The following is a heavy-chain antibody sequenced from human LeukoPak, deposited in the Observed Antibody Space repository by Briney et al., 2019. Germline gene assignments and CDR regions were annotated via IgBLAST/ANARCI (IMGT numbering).Heavy chain of an antibody. CDR1: GGSISDYY. Sequence: SETLSLTCTVSGGSISDYYWSWIRQPPGKGLEWIGYFSNSGTTNQNPSLKSRVTMSVDTSKNQFSLKLSSVTAADTAVYYCARGSNWGDYWGQEALVTVSS. J-gene: IGHJ4*02. D-gene: IGHD7-27*01. CDR3: ARGSNWGDY. CDR2: FSNSGTT. V-gene: IGHV4-59*12.